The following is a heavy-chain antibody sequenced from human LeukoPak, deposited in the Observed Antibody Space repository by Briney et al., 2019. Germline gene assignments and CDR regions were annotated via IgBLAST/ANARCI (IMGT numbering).Heavy chain of an antibody. Sequence: GGSLRLSCAVSGFTFSSCSMNWVRQAPGRGLEWVSYISSSSSTIYYADSVKGRFTISRDNAKNSLYLQMNSLRDEDSAVYYCARDPHIAAAGTIFDYWGQGTLVTVSS. CDR2: ISSSSSTI. J-gene: IGHJ4*02. CDR1: GFTFSSCS. V-gene: IGHV3-48*02. D-gene: IGHD6-13*01. CDR3: ARDPHIAAAGTIFDY.